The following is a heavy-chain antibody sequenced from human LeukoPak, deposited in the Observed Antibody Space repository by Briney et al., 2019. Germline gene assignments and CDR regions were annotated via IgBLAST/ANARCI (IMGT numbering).Heavy chain of an antibody. CDR1: GGSFSGYY. Sequence: SETLSLTCAVYGGSFSGYYWSWIRQPPGKGLEWIGEINHSGSTNYNPSPKSRVTISVDTSKNQFSLKLSSVTAADTAVYYCASLTVTKYYYYYYMDVWGKGTTVTVSS. J-gene: IGHJ6*03. D-gene: IGHD4-17*01. V-gene: IGHV4-34*01. CDR2: INHSGST. CDR3: ASLTVTKYYYYYYMDV.